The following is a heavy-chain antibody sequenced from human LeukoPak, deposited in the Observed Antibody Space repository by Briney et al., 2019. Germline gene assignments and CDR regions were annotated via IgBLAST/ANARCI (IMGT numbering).Heavy chain of an antibody. J-gene: IGHJ6*03. V-gene: IGHV1-69*13. CDR3: ARDAARGYYYYYMDV. CDR1: GGTFSSYA. CDR2: IIPIFGTA. Sequence: ASVKVSCKASGGTFSSYAISWVRQAPGQGLEWMGGIIPIFGTANYAQKFQGRVTITADESTSTAYMELSSLRSEDTAVYYCARDAARGYYYYYMDVWAKGPRSPSP. D-gene: IGHD3-10*01.